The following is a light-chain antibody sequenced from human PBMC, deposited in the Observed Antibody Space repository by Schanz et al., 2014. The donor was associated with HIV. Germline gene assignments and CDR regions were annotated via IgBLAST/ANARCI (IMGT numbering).Light chain of an antibody. CDR1: SSNIGNNA. CDR3: AAWDDGLKAVV. CDR2: YDH. V-gene: IGLV1-36*01. J-gene: IGLJ2*01. Sequence: QSVLTQPPSMSEAPRQRVTISCSGTSSNIGNNAVHWYLQFPGKAPKLLIYYDHLLSSGVSDRFSASKSGTSASLAISRLQSEDEADYYCAAWDDGLKAVVFGGGTKLTVL.